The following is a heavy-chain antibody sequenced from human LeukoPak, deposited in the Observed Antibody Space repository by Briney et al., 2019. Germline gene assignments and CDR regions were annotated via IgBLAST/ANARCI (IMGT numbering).Heavy chain of an antibody. J-gene: IGHJ4*02. V-gene: IGHV4-39*01. D-gene: IGHD1-26*01. CDR3: ATRRVNSGSYWGY. CDR1: GGSISSSSYY. Sequence: SETLSLTCTVSGGSISSSSYYWGWIRQPPGKGLEWIGSIYYSGSTYYNPSLKGRVTISVDTSKNQFSLKLSSVTAADTAVYYCATRRVNSGSYWGYWGQGTLVTVSS. CDR2: IYYSGST.